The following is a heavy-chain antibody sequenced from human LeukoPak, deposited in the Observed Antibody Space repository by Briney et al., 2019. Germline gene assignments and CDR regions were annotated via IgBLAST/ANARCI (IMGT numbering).Heavy chain of an antibody. Sequence: SETLSLTCAVYGGSFSGYYWSRIRQPPGKGLEWIGEINHSGSTNYNPSLKSRVTISVDTSKNQFSLKLSSVTAADTAVYYCASSLPYYYDSSGYSPFDYWGQGTLVTVSS. V-gene: IGHV4-34*01. CDR2: INHSGST. D-gene: IGHD3-22*01. J-gene: IGHJ4*02. CDR3: ASSLPYYYDSSGYSPFDY. CDR1: GGSFSGYY.